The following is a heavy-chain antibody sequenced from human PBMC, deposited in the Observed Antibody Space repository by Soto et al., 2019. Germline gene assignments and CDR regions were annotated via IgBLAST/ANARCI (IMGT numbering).Heavy chain of an antibody. CDR1: GFTFSSYG. D-gene: IGHD3-22*01. Sequence: GGSLRLSCAASGFTFSSYGMHWVRQAPGKGLEWVAVISYDGSNKYYADSVKGRFTISRDNSKNTLYLQMNSLRAEDTAVYYCAKDPNYYDSSGYVLPPAFDVWGQGTMVTVSS. CDR2: ISYDGSNK. V-gene: IGHV3-30*18. CDR3: AKDPNYYDSSGYVLPPAFDV. J-gene: IGHJ3*01.